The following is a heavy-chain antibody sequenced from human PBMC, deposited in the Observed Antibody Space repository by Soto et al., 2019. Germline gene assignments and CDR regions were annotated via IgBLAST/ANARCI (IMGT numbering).Heavy chain of an antibody. J-gene: IGHJ6*02. CDR1: GYTFTSYY. Sequence: ASVKVSCKASGYTFTSYYMHWVRQAPGQGLEWMGIINPSGGSTSYAQKFQGRVTMTRDTSTSTVYMELSSLRSEDTAVYYCASITMVRGVIPYYYGMDVWGQGTTVTVSS. D-gene: IGHD3-10*01. CDR3: ASITMVRGVIPYYYGMDV. V-gene: IGHV1-46*03. CDR2: INPSGGST.